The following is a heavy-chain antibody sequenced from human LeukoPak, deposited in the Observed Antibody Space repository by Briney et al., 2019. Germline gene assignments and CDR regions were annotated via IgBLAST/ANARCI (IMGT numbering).Heavy chain of an antibody. CDR1: GGSISSYY. V-gene: IGHV4-4*07. CDR2: TYTSGST. Sequence: SETLSLTCTVSGGSISSYYWSWIRQPAGKGLEWIGRTYTSGSTNYNPSLKSRVTMSVDTSKNQFSLKLSSVTAADTAVYYCARDRIHDFWSGYYNWFDPWGQGTLVTVSS. J-gene: IGHJ5*02. D-gene: IGHD3-3*01. CDR3: ARDRIHDFWSGYYNWFDP.